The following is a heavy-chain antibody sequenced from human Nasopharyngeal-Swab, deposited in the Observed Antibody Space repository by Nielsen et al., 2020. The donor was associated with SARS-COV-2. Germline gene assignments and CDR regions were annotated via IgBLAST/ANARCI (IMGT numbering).Heavy chain of an antibody. CDR1: GFSMTTYG. CDR2: ISELGSGI. CDR3: TRGLTGHIVQWNPSPY. J-gene: IGHJ4*02. V-gene: IGHV3-23*01. Sequence: GGSLRLSCAASGFSMTTYGMTWVGQAPGKGLEWVSSISELGSGIYYADSVRGRFSISRDTSKNTVYLQMNTLRADDTALYFCTRGLTGHIVQWNPSPYWGQGTLVTVSS. D-gene: IGHD1-14*01.